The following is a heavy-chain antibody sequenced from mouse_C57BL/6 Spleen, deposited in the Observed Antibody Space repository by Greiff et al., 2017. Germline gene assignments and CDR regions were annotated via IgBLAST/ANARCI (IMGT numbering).Heavy chain of an antibody. CDR3: ARWLGAMDY. J-gene: IGHJ4*01. CDR1: GYAFSSSW. D-gene: IGHD2-2*01. CDR2: IYPGDGDT. Sequence: QVQLQQSGPELVKPGASVKISCKASGYAFSSSWMNWVKQRPGKGLEWIGRIYPGDGDTNYNGKFKGKATLTADKSSSTAYMQLSSLTSEDSAVYFCARWLGAMDYWGQGTSVTVSS. V-gene: IGHV1-82*01.